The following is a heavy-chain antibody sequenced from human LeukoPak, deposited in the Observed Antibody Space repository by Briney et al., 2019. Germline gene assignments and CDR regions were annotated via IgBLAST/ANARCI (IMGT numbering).Heavy chain of an antibody. V-gene: IGHV1-2*06. CDR1: GYTFTGYC. CDR3: ARGGTYYYGSGSYYNRPFDY. Sequence: ASVKVSCKASGYTFTGYCMHWVRQAPGQGLEWMGRINPNSGGTNYAQKFQGRVTMTRDTSISTAYMELSRLRSDDTAVYYCARGGTYYYGSGSYYNRPFDYWGQGTLVTVSS. J-gene: IGHJ4*02. CDR2: INPNSGGT. D-gene: IGHD3-10*01.